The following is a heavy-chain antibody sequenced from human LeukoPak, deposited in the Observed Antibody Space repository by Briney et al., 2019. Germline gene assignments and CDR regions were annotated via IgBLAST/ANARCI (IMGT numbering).Heavy chain of an antibody. CDR3: ARGRITMVRGVIIISPDAFDI. V-gene: IGHV4-4*07. Sequence: SETLFLTCTVSGGSISSYYWSWIRQPAGKGLEWIGRIYTSGSTNYNPSLKSRVTMSVDTSKNQFSLKLSSVTAADTAVYYCARGRITMVRGVIIISPDAFDIWGQGTMVTVSS. D-gene: IGHD3-10*01. CDR2: IYTSGST. J-gene: IGHJ3*02. CDR1: GGSISSYY.